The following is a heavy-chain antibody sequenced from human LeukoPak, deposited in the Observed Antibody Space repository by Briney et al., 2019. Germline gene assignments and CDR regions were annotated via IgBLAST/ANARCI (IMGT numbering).Heavy chain of an antibody. CDR3: ARDLRQLWLAYFDL. CDR2: IYDSGST. V-gene: IGHV4-39*07. D-gene: IGHD5-18*01. Sequence: SETLSLTCTVSGASINSSGYYWGWIRQPPGKGLEWIGVIYDSGSTHYNPSLESRVAISVDTSKNQFSLKLSSVTAADTAVYYCARDLRQLWLAYFDLWGRGTLVTVSS. J-gene: IGHJ2*01. CDR1: GASINSSGYY.